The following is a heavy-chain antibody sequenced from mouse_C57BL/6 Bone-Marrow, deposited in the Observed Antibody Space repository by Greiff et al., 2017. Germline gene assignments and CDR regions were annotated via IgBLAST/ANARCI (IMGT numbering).Heavy chain of an antibody. D-gene: IGHD1-1*01. CDR2: ISGGGGNT. Sequence: EVKLMESGGGLVKPGGSLKLSCAASGFTFSSYTMSWVRQTPEKRLEWVATISGGGGNTYYPDSVKGRFTISRDNAKNTLYLQISSLRSEDTALYYCARPPRYYYGSSSFDYWGQGTLVTVSA. V-gene: IGHV5-9*01. J-gene: IGHJ3*01. CDR3: ARPPRYYYGSSSFDY. CDR1: GFTFSSYT.